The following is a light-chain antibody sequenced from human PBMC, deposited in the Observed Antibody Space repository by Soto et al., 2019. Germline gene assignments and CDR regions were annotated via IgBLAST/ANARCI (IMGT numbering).Light chain of an antibody. CDR2: GAS. V-gene: IGKV3-15*01. CDR1: QSVSSN. Sequence: MTQSPSPLSASTGDRVTITCRASQSVSSNLAWYQQKPGQAPRLLIYGASTRATGIPARFSGSGSGTEFTLTISSLQSEDFAVYYCQQYNNWPPVTFGQGTKVDIK. J-gene: IGKJ1*01. CDR3: QQYNNWPPVT.